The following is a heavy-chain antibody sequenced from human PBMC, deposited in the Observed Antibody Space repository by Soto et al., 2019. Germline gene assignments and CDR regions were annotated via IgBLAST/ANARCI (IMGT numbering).Heavy chain of an antibody. CDR1: GFTFSGFA. CDR3: AKVPSKGPGNRSVFDY. V-gene: IGHV3-23*01. J-gene: IGHJ4*02. Sequence: GGSLRLSCAASGFTFSGFAMSWVRQPPGKGLEWVSAISSSGGSTYYADSVKGRFTISRDNSKNTVYLQMNSLRAEDTALYYCAKVPSKGPGNRSVFDYWGKGTLVTVSS. CDR2: ISSSGGST.